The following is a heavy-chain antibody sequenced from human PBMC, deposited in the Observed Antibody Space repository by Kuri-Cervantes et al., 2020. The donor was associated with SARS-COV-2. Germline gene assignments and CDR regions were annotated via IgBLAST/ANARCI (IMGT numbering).Heavy chain of an antibody. CDR3: AREEVLNFDY. CDR1: GITFSSYA. Sequence: GESLKISCAVSGITFSSYAMHWVRQAPGKGLEWVAVISYDGSNKYYADSVKGRFTISRDNSKNTLYLQTNSLRAEDTAVYYYAREEVLNFDYWGQGTLVTVSS. J-gene: IGHJ4*02. CDR2: ISYDGSNK. D-gene: IGHD3-10*01. V-gene: IGHV3-30-3*01.